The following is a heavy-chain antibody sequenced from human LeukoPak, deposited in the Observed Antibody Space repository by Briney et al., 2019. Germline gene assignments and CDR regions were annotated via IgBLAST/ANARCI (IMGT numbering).Heavy chain of an antibody. J-gene: IGHJ4*02. CDR3: AKDRMVRGVEDY. CDR1: GFTFSSNG. CDR2: ISGPGRST. Sequence: GGSLRLSCAASGFTFSSNGMTWVRQAPGKGLEWVSSISGPGRSTYYADSVKGRFTISRDNSKNTMYLQMNSLRVEDTAVYYCAKDRMVRGVEDYWGQGTLVTVSS. V-gene: IGHV3-23*01. D-gene: IGHD3-10*01.